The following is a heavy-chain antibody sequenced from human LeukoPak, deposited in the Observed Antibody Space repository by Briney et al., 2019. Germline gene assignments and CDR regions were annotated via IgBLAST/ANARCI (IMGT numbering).Heavy chain of an antibody. Sequence: ASVKVSCKASGGTFSSYAISWVRQAPGQGLEWMGGISPIFGSANYAQKFQGRLTITADESTSTAYMELSRLRSDDTAVYYCARTYYDFWSGFSWFDPWGQGTLVTVSS. V-gene: IGHV1-69*13. D-gene: IGHD3-3*01. CDR1: GGTFSSYA. CDR2: ISPIFGSA. J-gene: IGHJ5*02. CDR3: ARTYYDFWSGFSWFDP.